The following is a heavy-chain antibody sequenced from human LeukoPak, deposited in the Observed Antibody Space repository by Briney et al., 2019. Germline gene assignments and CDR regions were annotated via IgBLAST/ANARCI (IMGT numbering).Heavy chain of an antibody. Sequence: ASVKVSCKASGYTFTGYYMHWVRQALGQGLEWMGWINPNSGGTNYAQKFQGRVTMTRDTSISTAYMELSRLRSDDTAVYYCARRRGQQLGGFDPWGQGTLVTVSS. V-gene: IGHV1-2*02. J-gene: IGHJ5*02. CDR2: INPNSGGT. CDR3: ARRRGQQLGGFDP. D-gene: IGHD6-13*01. CDR1: GYTFTGYY.